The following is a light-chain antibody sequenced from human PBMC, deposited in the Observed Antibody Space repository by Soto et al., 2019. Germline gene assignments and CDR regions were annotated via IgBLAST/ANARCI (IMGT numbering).Light chain of an antibody. CDR1: QSVSAS. CDR3: QQYYSYPLT. Sequence: EIVLTQSPGTLSLSPGERATLSCRASQSVSASLAWYQQKPGQPPRLLIYNASKRATGIPVRFSGSGSGTDFTLTISCLQSEDFATYYCQQYYSYPLTFGGGTKVDI. V-gene: IGKV3-11*01. J-gene: IGKJ4*01. CDR2: NAS.